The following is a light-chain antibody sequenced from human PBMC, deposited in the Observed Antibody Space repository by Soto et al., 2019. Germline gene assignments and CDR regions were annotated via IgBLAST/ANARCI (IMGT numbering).Light chain of an antibody. CDR2: KAS. CDR1: QTMSSL. V-gene: IGKV1-5*03. Sequence: DIQMTQSPSTLSGSVGERVTITCRASQTMSSLLAWYQQKPGKAPKLLIYKASSLESGVPSRFSGSGSGTEFTLTISSLQPDDFATYYCQQYNSYSGTFGQGTKV. J-gene: IGKJ1*01. CDR3: QQYNSYSGT.